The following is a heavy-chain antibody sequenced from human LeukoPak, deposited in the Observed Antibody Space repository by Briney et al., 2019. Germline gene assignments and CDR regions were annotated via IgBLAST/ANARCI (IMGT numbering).Heavy chain of an antibody. J-gene: IGHJ4*02. CDR1: GGSFSGYY. Sequence: SETLSLTCAVYGGSFSGYYWSWIRQPPGKGLEWIGEINHSGSTNYNPSLKSRVTISVDTSKNQFSLKLSSVTAADTAVYYCARRRITIFGVVIRKFDYWDQGTLVTVSS. D-gene: IGHD3-3*01. CDR2: INHSGST. CDR3: ARRRITIFGVVIRKFDY. V-gene: IGHV4-34*01.